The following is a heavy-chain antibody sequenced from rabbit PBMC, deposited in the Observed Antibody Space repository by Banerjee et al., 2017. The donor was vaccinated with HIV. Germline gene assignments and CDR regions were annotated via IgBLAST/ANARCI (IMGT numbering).Heavy chain of an antibody. CDR2: ITTNAGSGNT. D-gene: IGHD4-1*01. Sequence: QSLEESGGDLVKPEGSLTLTCKASGFDLSNYYMCWVRQAPGKGLEWIGCITTNAGSGNTWYANWVNGRFTISKTSSTTVTLQLNSLTAADTATYFCARDLAGVIGWNFGLWGQGTLVTVS. J-gene: IGHJ4*01. CDR3: ARDLAGVIGWNFGL. V-gene: IGHV1S40*01. CDR1: GFDLSNYY.